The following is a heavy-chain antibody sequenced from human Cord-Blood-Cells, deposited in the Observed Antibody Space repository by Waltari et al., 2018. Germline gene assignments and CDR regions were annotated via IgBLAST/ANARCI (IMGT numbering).Heavy chain of an antibody. Sequence: QVQLVQSGAEVKKPGASVKVSCKASGYTFTGYDLHGVRQAPGQGVEWRGWINPNSGGTNYAQKFQGRVTMTRDTSISTAYMGLSRLRSDDTAVYYCASVMARGAYWGQGTLVTVSS. CDR3: ASVMARGAY. CDR1: GYTFTGYD. D-gene: IGHD3-10*01. V-gene: IGHV1-2*02. CDR2: INPNSGGT. J-gene: IGHJ4*02.